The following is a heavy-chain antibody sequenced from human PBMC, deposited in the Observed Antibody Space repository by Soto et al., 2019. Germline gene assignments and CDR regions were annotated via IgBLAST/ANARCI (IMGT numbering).Heavy chain of an antibody. CDR2: INPNSGGT. Sequence: QVQLVQSGAEVKKPGASVKVSCKASGYTFTGYYMHWVRQAPGQGLEWIGWINPNSGGTNYAQKFQGRVTMTRDTSISTAYMELSRLRSDDTAVYYCARELSYYYGSGSYLHYFDYWGQGTLVTVSS. J-gene: IGHJ4*02. CDR1: GYTFTGYY. V-gene: IGHV1-2*02. CDR3: ARELSYYYGSGSYLHYFDY. D-gene: IGHD3-10*01.